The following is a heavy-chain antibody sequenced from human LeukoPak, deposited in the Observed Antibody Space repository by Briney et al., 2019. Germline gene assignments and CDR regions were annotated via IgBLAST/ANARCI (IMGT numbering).Heavy chain of an antibody. Sequence: SETLSLTCAVYGGSFSGYYWSWIRQPPGKGLEWIGEINHSGSTNYNPSLKSRVTISVDTSKNQFSLKLSSVTAADTAVYYCARVRGSRRDGYSRRPYYFDYWGQGTLVTVSS. CDR1: GGSFSGYY. CDR2: INHSGST. V-gene: IGHV4-34*01. CDR3: ARVRGSRRDGYSRRPYYFDY. J-gene: IGHJ4*02. D-gene: IGHD5-24*01.